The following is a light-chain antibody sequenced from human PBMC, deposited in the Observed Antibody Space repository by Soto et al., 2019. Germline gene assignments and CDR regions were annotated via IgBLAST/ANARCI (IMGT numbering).Light chain of an antibody. Sequence: QSVLTQPPSASGSPGQSVTISCTGTSSDVGGYQYVSWYQQYPGKAPKLMIYAVNTRPSGVPDRFSGSRSGNTASLTVSGLQAEDEADYYCSSYAGSNNYVFGTGTKLTVL. CDR1: SSDVGGYQY. CDR2: AVN. CDR3: SSYAGSNNYV. V-gene: IGLV2-8*01. J-gene: IGLJ1*01.